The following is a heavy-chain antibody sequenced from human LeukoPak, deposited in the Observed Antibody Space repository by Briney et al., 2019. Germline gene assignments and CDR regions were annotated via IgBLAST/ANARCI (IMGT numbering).Heavy chain of an antibody. V-gene: IGHV4-34*01. CDR1: SGSFSDYS. CDR2: INHSGST. J-gene: IGHJ4*02. D-gene: IGHD3-10*01. CDR3: ASRNYYGSGILVDY. Sequence: PSETLSLTCAVSSGSFSDYSWAWIRQPPGKGLEWIGEINHSGSTNYNPSLKSRVTISVDTSKNQFSLKLSSVTAADTAVYYCASRNYYGSGILVDYWGQGTLVTVSS.